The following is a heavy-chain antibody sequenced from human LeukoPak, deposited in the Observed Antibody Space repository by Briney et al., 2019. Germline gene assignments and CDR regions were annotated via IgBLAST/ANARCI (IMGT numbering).Heavy chain of an antibody. D-gene: IGHD3-22*01. J-gene: IGHJ3*02. CDR2: IQSDGSTT. CDR1: GFPFNSYA. Sequence: GGSLRLSCAASGFPFNSYAMHWVRQAPGKGLVWVSRIQSDGSTTSYADSVKGRFTISRDNAKSTLYLQMNSLRAEDTAVYYCARDGYYYNNSGYYAFDIWGQGTMVTVSS. CDR3: ARDGYYYNNSGYYAFDI. V-gene: IGHV3-74*01.